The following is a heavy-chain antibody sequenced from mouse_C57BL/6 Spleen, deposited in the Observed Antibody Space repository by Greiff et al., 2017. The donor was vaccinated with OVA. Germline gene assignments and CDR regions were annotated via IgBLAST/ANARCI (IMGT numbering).Heavy chain of an antibody. Sequence: EVQLVESGPGLAKPSQTLSLTCSVTGYSTTSDYWNWIRKFPGNKLEYMGYISYSGSTYYNPSLKSRISITRDTSKNQYYLQLNSVTTEDTATYYCARYYYGSSGYFDVWGTGTTVTVSS. CDR2: ISYSGST. V-gene: IGHV3-8*01. CDR1: GYSTTSDY. J-gene: IGHJ1*03. D-gene: IGHD1-1*01. CDR3: ARYYYGSSGYFDV.